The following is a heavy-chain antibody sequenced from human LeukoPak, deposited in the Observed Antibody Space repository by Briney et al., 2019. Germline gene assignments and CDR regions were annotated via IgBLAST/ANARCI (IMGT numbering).Heavy chain of an antibody. CDR3: AKADHPMSSSGWYYFDY. Sequence: PGGSLRLSCAASGFTFSSYGMHWVRQAPGKGLEWVAVISYDGSNKYYADSVKGRFTISRDNSKNTLYLQMNSLRAEDTAVYYCAKADHPMSSSGWYYFDYWGQGTLVTVSS. J-gene: IGHJ4*02. CDR2: ISYDGSNK. CDR1: GFTFSSYG. V-gene: IGHV3-30*18. D-gene: IGHD6-19*01.